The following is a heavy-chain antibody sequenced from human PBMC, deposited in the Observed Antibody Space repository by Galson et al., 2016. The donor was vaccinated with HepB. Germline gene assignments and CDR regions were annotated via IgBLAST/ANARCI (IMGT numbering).Heavy chain of an antibody. J-gene: IGHJ4*02. Sequence: SLRLSCASSGITFGNFIMSWVRQAPGQGREWVALIRTNADGGTTEYAASVKGRFSISRDDSKSTAYLQMNRLKSEDTAVYYCRVGHFSDYGGRGNVVTVSS. CDR2: IRTNADGGTT. V-gene: IGHV3-49*04. D-gene: IGHD1-26*01. CDR3: RVGHFSDY. CDR1: GITFGNFI.